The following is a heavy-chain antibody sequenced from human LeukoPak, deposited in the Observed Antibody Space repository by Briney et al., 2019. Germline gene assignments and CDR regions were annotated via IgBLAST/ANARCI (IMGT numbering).Heavy chain of an antibody. CDR1: GFTFGDYA. D-gene: IGHD3-10*01. CDR3: TRVHGSGSFSVY. J-gene: IGHJ4*02. Sequence: LRLSCTASGFTFGDYAMSWVRQAPGKGLEWVGFIRSKAYGGTTEYAASVKGRFTISRDDSKSIAYLQMNSLKTEDTAVYYCTRVHGSGSFSVYWGQGTLVTVSS. CDR2: IRSKAYGGTT. V-gene: IGHV3-49*04.